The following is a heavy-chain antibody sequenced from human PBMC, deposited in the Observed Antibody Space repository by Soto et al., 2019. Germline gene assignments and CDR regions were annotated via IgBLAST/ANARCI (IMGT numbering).Heavy chain of an antibody. CDR1: GFTFSTYE. Sequence: GGSLRLSCAASGFTFSTYEFNWVRQAPGKGLEWVALITFDERDKYYADSVKGRFTISKDNSKDTLYLQMNSLRPGDTAVYYCARGPHLRIFDFWGQGNLVTVSS. CDR3: ARGPHLRIFDF. V-gene: IGHV3-30-3*01. CDR2: ITFDERDK. J-gene: IGHJ4*02.